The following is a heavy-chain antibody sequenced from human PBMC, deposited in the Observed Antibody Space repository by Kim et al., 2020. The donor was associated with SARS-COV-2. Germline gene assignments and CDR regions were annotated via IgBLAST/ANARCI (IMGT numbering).Heavy chain of an antibody. CDR3: ARHDFGGKTTGAFDI. Sequence: SETLSLTCTVSGDSISTSIYYWGWIRQPPGKGLEWIGTIYYSGNTHYNPSLKSRVTISVDTSKNQFSLKLNSVTAADTAVYFCARHDFGGKTTGAFDIWGEGTMGTVSS. CDR2: IYYSGNT. J-gene: IGHJ3*02. D-gene: IGHD4-17*01. V-gene: IGHV4-39*01. CDR1: GDSISTSIYY.